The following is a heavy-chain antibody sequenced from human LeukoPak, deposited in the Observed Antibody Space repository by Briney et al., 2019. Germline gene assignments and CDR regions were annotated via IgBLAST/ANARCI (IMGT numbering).Heavy chain of an antibody. D-gene: IGHD5-24*01. J-gene: IGHJ4*02. CDR3: AKDYGRDGYNRVLDY. Sequence: GGSLRLSCAASGFTFSSYGMHWVRQAPGKGLEWVAVIYYDGSNKYYADSVKGRFTISRDNSKNTLYLQMNSMRAEDTAGYYRAKDYGRDGYNRVLDYWGQAAQVGVSS. CDR2: IYYDGSNK. V-gene: IGHV3-30*18. CDR1: GFTFSSYG.